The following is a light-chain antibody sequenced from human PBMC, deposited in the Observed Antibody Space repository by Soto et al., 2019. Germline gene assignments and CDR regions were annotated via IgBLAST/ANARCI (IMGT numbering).Light chain of an antibody. CDR1: QDIRFY. Sequence: DIQMTQSPSSLSASLGDRVTITCQASQDIRFYLNWFHQKTGQAPKLLIYDASQLETGVPSRFSGSGSGTDFTFTITGLQPEDIGTYYCKHYNSFTITFGQGTRLDI. V-gene: IGKV1-33*01. CDR2: DAS. CDR3: KHYNSFTIT. J-gene: IGKJ5*01.